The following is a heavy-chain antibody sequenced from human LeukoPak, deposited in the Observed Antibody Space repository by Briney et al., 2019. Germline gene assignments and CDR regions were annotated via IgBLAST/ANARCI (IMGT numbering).Heavy chain of an antibody. Sequence: ASVKVSCKASGYTFTNYYIHWVRQVTGQGLEWMGWMNPKSGNTGYAQKFQGRVTITRNTSISTAYMEVSSLRYEDTAVYYCARRAVDNSYYYYMDVWGKGTTVTVSS. CDR3: ARRAVDNSYYYYMDV. CDR1: GYTFTNYY. J-gene: IGHJ6*03. D-gene: IGHD6-19*01. CDR2: MNPKSGNT. V-gene: IGHV1-8*03.